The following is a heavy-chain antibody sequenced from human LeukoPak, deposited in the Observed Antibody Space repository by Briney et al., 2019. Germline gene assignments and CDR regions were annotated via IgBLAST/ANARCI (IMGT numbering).Heavy chain of an antibody. CDR3: AKGSPYYYDSSGYFDY. D-gene: IGHD3-22*01. Sequence: GGSLRLSCADSGFNLRNYWMQWVRQVPGKGLVWVSLISIDGSNTNYADSVKGRFTISRDNSKNTLYLQMNSLRAEDTAVYYCAKGSPYYYDSSGYFDYWGQGTLVTVSS. CDR2: ISIDGSNT. CDR1: GFNLRNYW. J-gene: IGHJ4*02. V-gene: IGHV3-74*01.